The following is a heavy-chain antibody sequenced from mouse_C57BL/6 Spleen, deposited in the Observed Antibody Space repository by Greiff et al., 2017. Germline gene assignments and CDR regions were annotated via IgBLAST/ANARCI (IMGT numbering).Heavy chain of an antibody. CDR1: GYTFTSYW. CDR2: IDPSDSYT. D-gene: IGHD3-1*01. Sequence: QVQLQQPGAELVMPGASVKLSCKASGYTFTSYWMHWVKQRPGQGLEWIGKIDPSDSYTNYNQKFKGKSTLTVDKSSSTAYMQLSSLTSEDSAVYYCARSGTPNWYFDVWGTGTTVTVSS. V-gene: IGHV1-69*01. J-gene: IGHJ1*03. CDR3: ARSGTPNWYFDV.